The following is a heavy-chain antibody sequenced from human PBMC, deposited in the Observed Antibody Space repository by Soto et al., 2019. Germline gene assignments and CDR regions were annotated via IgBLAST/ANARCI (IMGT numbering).Heavy chain of an antibody. CDR3: AKEHSYTTDGYVGDH. CDR1: GFTISSYA. Sequence: EVQLLESGGGLVPPGGSLRLSCAASGFTISSYAMSWVRQAPGKGLEWVSAISGSGGRTYYADSVKGRFTISRDNSKSTMYMQMNSLRAEDTAVYYCAKEHSYTTDGYVGDHWGQGTLVTVSS. D-gene: IGHD6-19*01. V-gene: IGHV3-23*01. CDR2: ISGSGGRT. J-gene: IGHJ4*02.